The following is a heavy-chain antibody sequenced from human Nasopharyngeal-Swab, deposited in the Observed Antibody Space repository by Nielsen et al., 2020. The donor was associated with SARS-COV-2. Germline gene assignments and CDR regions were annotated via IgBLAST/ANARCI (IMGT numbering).Heavy chain of an antibody. CDR2: ISSSSSTI. CDR3: VRESGYIDY. J-gene: IGHJ4*02. D-gene: IGHD5-12*01. V-gene: IGHV3-48*04. CDR1: GFTFSSYS. Sequence: GESLKISCAASGFTFSSYSMNWVRQAPGKGLEWVSYISSSSSTIYYADSVKGRFTISRDNAKNSLYLQMNSLRAEDTAVYYCVRESGYIDYWGQGTLVTVSS.